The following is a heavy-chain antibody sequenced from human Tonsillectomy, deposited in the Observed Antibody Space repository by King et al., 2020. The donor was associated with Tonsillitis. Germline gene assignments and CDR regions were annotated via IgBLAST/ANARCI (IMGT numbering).Heavy chain of an antibody. CDR3: ARTTVTWIRYYYGLDV. V-gene: IGHV3-30*04. Sequence: QLVQSGGGVVQPGGSLRLSCAASGFTFNSYAMHWVRQAPGRGLQWVAVISFDGSEEYYTDSGRGRFSISRYTSNKMLSLQMHSLRPEDTALYFCARTTVTWIRYYYGLDVCGQGTTVIVS. CDR2: ISFDGSEE. CDR1: GFTFNSYA. D-gene: IGHD4-11*01. J-gene: IGHJ6*02.